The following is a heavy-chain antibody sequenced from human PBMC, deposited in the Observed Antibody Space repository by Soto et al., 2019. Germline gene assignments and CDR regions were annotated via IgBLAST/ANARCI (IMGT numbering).Heavy chain of an antibody. D-gene: IGHD1-26*01. V-gene: IGHV3-30*18. Sequence: QVQLVESGGGVVQPGRSLRLSCAASNFTFSNYGMHWVRQAPGKGLEWVALISNDGSNKYYTDSVKGRFTISRDNSRNTMSLKMTSLRADDTAVYYCAKDGADTGTYYFDYWCQGTLITVSS. CDR3: AKDGADTGTYYFDY. CDR1: NFTFSNYG. J-gene: IGHJ4*02. CDR2: ISNDGSNK.